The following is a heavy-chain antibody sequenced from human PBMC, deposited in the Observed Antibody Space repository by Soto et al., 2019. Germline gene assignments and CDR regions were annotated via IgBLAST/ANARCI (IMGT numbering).Heavy chain of an antibody. V-gene: IGHV3-9*01. CDR2: ISWNSDVK. Sequence: PGGSLRLSCEVTGVTFEDSVMQWVRLAPGKGLEWVAGISWNSDVKEYAESVKGRFTISRDNAKKSLYLQMYNLRAEDTAIYYCAGDMAHYDFWGNNPRGMEVSGQGTTVTVSS. D-gene: IGHD3-3*01. CDR3: AGDMAHYDFWGNNPRGMEV. J-gene: IGHJ6*02. CDR1: GVTFEDSV.